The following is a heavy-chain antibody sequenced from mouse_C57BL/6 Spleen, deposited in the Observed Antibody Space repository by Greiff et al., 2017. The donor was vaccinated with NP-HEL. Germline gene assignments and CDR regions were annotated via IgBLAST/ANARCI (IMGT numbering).Heavy chain of an antibody. CDR1: GYTFTDYY. CDR3: AREGGSYGNYLSYFDY. Sequence: VQLQQSGPELVKPGASVKISCKASGYTFTDYYMNWVKQSHGKSLEWIGDINPNNGGTSYNQKFKGKATLTVDKSSSTAYMELRSLTSEDSAVYYCAREGGSYGNYLSYFDYWGQGTTLTVSS. CDR2: INPNNGGT. J-gene: IGHJ2*01. V-gene: IGHV1-26*01. D-gene: IGHD2-1*01.